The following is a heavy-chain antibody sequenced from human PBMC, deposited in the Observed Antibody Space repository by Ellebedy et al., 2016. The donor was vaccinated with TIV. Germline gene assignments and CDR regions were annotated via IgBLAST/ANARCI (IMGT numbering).Heavy chain of an antibody. CDR3: AKDRGYRYCAPTSCFFTS. D-gene: IGHD2-2*01. J-gene: IGHJ5*02. CDR1: GFTFSNYA. CDR2: ISGGGHNT. Sequence: GGSLRLFXAASGFTSGFTFSNYAMSWVRQAPGKGLEWVSAISGGGHNTYYADSVQGRFSISRDKSKNTLYLQMNSLRAEDTAIYYCAKDRGYRYCAPTSCFFTSWGQGTLVTVSS. V-gene: IGHV3-23*01.